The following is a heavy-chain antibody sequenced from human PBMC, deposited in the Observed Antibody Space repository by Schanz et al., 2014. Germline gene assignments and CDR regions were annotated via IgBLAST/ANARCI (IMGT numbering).Heavy chain of an antibody. Sequence: QVQLVESGGGVVQPGRSLRLSCAASGFTFSAYGMHWVRQAPGKGLEWVAVIWFDGNNKFYADSVKDRFTISRDNSKNTLYLQMSSLRAEDTALYYCAKDPHRDYGGKPQTFDIWGQGTMVTVSS. CDR1: GFTFSAYG. D-gene: IGHD4-17*01. V-gene: IGHV3-33*06. CDR3: AKDPHRDYGGKPQTFDI. J-gene: IGHJ3*02. CDR2: IWFDGNNK.